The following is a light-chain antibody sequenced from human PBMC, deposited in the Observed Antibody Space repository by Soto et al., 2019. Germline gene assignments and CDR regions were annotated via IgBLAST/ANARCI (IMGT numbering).Light chain of an antibody. V-gene: IGKV3-11*01. CDR2: DAS. CDR3: QQRSNWPSSIT. J-gene: IGKJ5*01. CDR1: QSVSSY. Sequence: EIVLTQSPATLSLSPGERATLSCRASQSVSSYLALYQQKPGQAPRLLIYDASNRATGIPARFSGSGSGTDFTLPISSLEPEDLAVYYCQQRSNWPSSITFGQGTRLEIK.